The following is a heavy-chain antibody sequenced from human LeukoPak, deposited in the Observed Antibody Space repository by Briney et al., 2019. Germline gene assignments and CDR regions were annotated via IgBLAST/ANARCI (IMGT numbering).Heavy chain of an antibody. CDR2: INTNTGNP. CDR1: GYTFTSYA. CDR3: ARDSPDTAMDA. D-gene: IGHD5-18*01. J-gene: IGHJ4*02. V-gene: IGHV7-4-1*02. Sequence: ASVKVSCKASGYTFTSYAMNWVRQAPGQGLEWMGWINTNTGNPTYAQGFTGRFVFSLDTSVSTAYLQISSLKAGDTAVYYCARDSPDTAMDAWGQGTLVTVPS.